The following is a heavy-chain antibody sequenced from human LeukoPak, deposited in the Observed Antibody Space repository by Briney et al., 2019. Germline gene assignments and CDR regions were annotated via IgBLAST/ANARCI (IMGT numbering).Heavy chain of an antibody. J-gene: IGHJ1*01. V-gene: IGHV4-34*01. CDR2: INHSGST. CDR3: ARDPPSFQY. Sequence: SETLSLTCAAYGGSFSGYYWSWIRQPPGKGLEWIGEINHSGSTNYNPSLKSRVTISVDTSKNQFSLKLSSVTAADTAVYYCARDPPSFQYWGQGTLVTVSA. CDR1: GGSFSGYY.